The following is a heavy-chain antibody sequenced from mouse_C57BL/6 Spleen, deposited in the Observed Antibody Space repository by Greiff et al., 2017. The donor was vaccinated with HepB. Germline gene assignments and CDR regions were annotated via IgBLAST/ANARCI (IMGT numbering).Heavy chain of an antibody. D-gene: IGHD1-1*01. J-gene: IGHJ2*01. CDR1: GYTFTSYW. CDR2: IYPGSGST. Sequence: VQLQQPGAELVKPGASVKMSCKASGYTFTSYWITWVKQRPGQGLEWIGDIYPGSGSTNYNEKFKSKATLTVDTSSSTAYMQLSSLTSEDSAVYYCARWGDYYSSSYYYWGQGTTLTVSS. V-gene: IGHV1-55*01. CDR3: ARWGDYYSSSYYY.